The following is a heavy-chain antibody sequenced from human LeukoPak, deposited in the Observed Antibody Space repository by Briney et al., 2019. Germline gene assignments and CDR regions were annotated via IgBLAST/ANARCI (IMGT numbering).Heavy chain of an antibody. Sequence: PRRCLRLSCAASGFTFSDDDVSWIRQSGGKALEWFSYFSSSGSTITYGDSMKGRFTISRDNAKNSLYMPMNSLRAEDTAVYYCARNPQWDTTTDAFDIWGERRMVTASS. V-gene: IGHV3-11*04. D-gene: IGHD5-18*01. CDR2: FSSSGSTI. CDR1: GFTFSDDD. CDR3: ARNPQWDTTTDAFDI. J-gene: IGHJ3*02.